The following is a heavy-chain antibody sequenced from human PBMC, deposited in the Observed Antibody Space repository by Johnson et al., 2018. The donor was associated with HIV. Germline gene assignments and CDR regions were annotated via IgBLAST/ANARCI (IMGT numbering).Heavy chain of an antibody. D-gene: IGHD3-22*01. CDR1: GFTFSTYG. CDR3: AKDRAPAYYYDSDAAFDI. J-gene: IGHJ3*02. CDR2: MWYDGSNR. V-gene: IGHV3-33*03. Sequence: QVQLVESGGGVVQPGRSLRLSCAASGFTFSTYGMHWVRQAPGKGLEWVAVMWYDGSNRYYADSVKGRLTISSDNAKNSLYLQMNSLRAEDTALYYCAKDRAPAYYYDSDAAFDIWGQGTMVTVSS.